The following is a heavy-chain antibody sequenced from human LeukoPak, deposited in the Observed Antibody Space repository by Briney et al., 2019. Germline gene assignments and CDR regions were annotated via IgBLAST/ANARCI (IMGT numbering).Heavy chain of an antibody. CDR2: IKLDGSEK. D-gene: IGHD3-3*01. Sequence: GGSLRLSCVASGFTFGKYWMSWVRQAPGKGLEWVANIKLDGSEKNYVDSVKGRFTISRDNTKNSLYLQMNSLRAEDTAVFYCARDQYDTWSRRGNFDSWGQGTLVIVSS. CDR3: ARDQYDTWSRRGNFDS. CDR1: GFTFGKYW. J-gene: IGHJ4*02. V-gene: IGHV3-7*03.